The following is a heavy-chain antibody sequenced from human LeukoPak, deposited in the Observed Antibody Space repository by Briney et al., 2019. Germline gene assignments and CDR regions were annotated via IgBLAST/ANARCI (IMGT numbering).Heavy chain of an antibody. V-gene: IGHV3-30*03. CDR1: EFTFSSYG. CDR3: ARDLMGAAHYFQH. D-gene: IGHD2-15*01. J-gene: IGHJ1*01. Sequence: GGSLRLSCAASEFTFSSYGMHWVRQAPGKGLEWVAFISYDGSNKYYADSVKGRFTISRDNSKNTLYLQMNSLRAEDTAVYYCARDLMGAAHYFQHWGQGTLVTVSS. CDR2: ISYDGSNK.